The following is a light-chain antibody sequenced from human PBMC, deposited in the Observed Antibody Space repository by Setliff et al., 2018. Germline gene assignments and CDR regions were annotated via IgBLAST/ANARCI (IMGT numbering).Light chain of an antibody. J-gene: IGLJ1*01. CDR3: SSYAGGNNYV. V-gene: IGLV2-8*01. CDR2: EVS. CDR1: SSDVGGYNY. Sequence: QSALPQPRSVSGSPGQSVTISCTGTSSDVGGYNYVPWYQQHPGKAPKLMIYEVSKRPSGVPDRFSGSKSGNTASLTVSGLQAEDEADYYCSSYAGGNNYVFGTGTKVTVL.